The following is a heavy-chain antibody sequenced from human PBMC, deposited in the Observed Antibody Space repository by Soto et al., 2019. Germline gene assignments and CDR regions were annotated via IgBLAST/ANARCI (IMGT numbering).Heavy chain of an antibody. CDR2: IKQDGSQK. D-gene: IGHD2-2*01. V-gene: IGHV3-7*03. J-gene: IGHJ4*02. Sequence: PGGALRLSSADSGFTFSSYALHWVRQAPGKGLEWVAYIKQDGSQKDYVDSVKGRFTISRDNAKNSLYLQMNSLRAEDTAVYYCATYHPFDYWGQGTLVTVSS. CDR3: ATYHPFDY. CDR1: GFTFSSYA.